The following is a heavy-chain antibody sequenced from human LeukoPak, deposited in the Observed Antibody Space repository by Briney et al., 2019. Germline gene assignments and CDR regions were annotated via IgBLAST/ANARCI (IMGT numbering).Heavy chain of an antibody. J-gene: IGHJ4*02. CDR2: INPNSGGT. CDR3: ARDSRYSSSWYSLDY. CDR1: GYTFTGYY. V-gene: IGHV1-2*02. Sequence: GASVKVSCKTSGYTFTGYYMHWVRQAPGQGLEWMGWINPNSGGTNYGQKFQGRVTMTRDTSISTAYMELSRLRSDDTAVYYCARDSRYSSSWYSLDYWGQGTLVTVSS. D-gene: IGHD6-13*01.